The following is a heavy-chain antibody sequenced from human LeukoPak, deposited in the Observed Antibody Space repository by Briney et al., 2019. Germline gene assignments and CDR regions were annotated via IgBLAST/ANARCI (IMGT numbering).Heavy chain of an antibody. D-gene: IGHD6-19*01. Sequence: PGGSLRLSCAASGSTFNSYRMNWVRQAPGKGLEWVSSISSSSSYIYYADSVKDRFTISRDNAKNSLYLQMNSLRAEDTAVYYCARVNEAVAGTDYWGRGTLVTVSS. J-gene: IGHJ4*02. CDR3: ARVNEAVAGTDY. CDR1: GSTFNSYR. CDR2: ISSSSSYI. V-gene: IGHV3-21*01.